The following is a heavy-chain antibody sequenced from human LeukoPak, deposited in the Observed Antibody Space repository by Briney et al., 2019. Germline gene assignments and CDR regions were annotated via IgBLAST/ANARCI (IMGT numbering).Heavy chain of an antibody. CDR2: ISGSGETR. Sequence: PGGSLRLSCAASGFTFSYYEMNWVRQAPGKGLEWISYISGSGETRSYADSARGRFTISRDNANYSLNLQMNSLRAEDTAVYYCARDLHTSGSIALDSWGQGILVIVSS. J-gene: IGHJ4*02. D-gene: IGHD3-22*01. V-gene: IGHV3-48*03. CDR3: ARDLHTSGSIALDS. CDR1: GFTFSYYE.